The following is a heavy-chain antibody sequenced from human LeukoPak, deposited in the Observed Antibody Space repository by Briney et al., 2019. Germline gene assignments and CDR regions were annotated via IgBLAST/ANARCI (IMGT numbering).Heavy chain of an antibody. CDR2: ISASSGSI. J-gene: IGHJ3*01. CDR3: VREAQAFYFDSSGSAFDV. D-gene: IGHD3-22*01. V-gene: IGHV3-48*01. CDR1: GLNFSGYS. Sequence: GGSLRLSCAASGLNFSGYSMNWVRQSPGRGLEWLSYISASSGSIFYVDSVKGRFTISRDTAKKSVYLQMNSLRAEDTAVYYCVREAQAFYFDSSGSAFDVWGQGTMVTISS.